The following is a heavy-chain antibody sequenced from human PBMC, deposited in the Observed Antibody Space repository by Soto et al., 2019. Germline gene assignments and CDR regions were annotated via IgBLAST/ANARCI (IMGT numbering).Heavy chain of an antibody. CDR2: ISSSSSTI. Sequence: EVQLVESGGGLVQPGGSLRLSCAASGFTFSSYSMNWVRQAPGKGLEWVSYISSSSSTIYYADSVKGRFTISRDNAKNSLYLQMNSLRDEDTAVYYCARNPISMVRGYFDYWGQGTLVTVSS. D-gene: IGHD3-10*01. CDR1: GFTFSSYS. V-gene: IGHV3-48*02. CDR3: ARNPISMVRGYFDY. J-gene: IGHJ4*02.